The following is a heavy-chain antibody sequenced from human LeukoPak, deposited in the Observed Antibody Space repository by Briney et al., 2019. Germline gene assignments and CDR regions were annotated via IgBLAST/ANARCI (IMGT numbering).Heavy chain of an antibody. D-gene: IGHD3-10*01. CDR1: GFTFSSYS. J-gene: IGHJ6*02. CDR2: ISSSSSTI. Sequence: AGGSLRLSCAASGFTFSSYSMTWVRQAPGKGLEWVSYISSSSSTIYYADSVKGRFTISRDNAKNSLYLQMNSLRAEDTAVYYCARGGLWFDDYYGMDVWGQGTTVTVSS. CDR3: ARGGLWFDDYYGMDV. V-gene: IGHV3-48*01.